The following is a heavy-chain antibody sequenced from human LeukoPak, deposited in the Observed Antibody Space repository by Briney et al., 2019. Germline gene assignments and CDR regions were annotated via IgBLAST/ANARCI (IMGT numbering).Heavy chain of an antibody. V-gene: IGHV4-34*01. CDR3: ASFGDVFDY. J-gene: IGHJ4*02. Sequence: PGGSLRLSCAASGFTFSSYAMSWVRQAPGKGLEWIGEINHSGSTNYNPSLKSRVTISVDTSKNQFSLKLSSVTAADSAVYYCASFGDVFDYWGQGTLVTVSS. CDR2: INHSGST. CDR1: GFTFSSYA. D-gene: IGHD4-17*01.